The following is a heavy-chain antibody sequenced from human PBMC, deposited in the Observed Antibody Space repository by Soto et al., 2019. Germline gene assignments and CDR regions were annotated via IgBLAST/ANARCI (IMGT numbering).Heavy chain of an antibody. D-gene: IGHD3-3*01. CDR3: ARVPPHTIFGVVINLWFDP. CDR1: GYTFSSFD. CDR2: MNPNSGNT. Sequence: GASVKVSCKASGYTFSSFDINWVRQATGQGLEWMGWMNPNSGNTGYAQKFQGRVTMTRNTSISTAYMELSSLRSEDTAVYYCARVPPHTIFGVVINLWFDPWG. J-gene: IGHJ5*02. V-gene: IGHV1-8*01.